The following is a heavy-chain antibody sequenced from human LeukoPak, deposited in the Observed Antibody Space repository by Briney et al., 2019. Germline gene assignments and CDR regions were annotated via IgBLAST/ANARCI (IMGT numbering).Heavy chain of an antibody. D-gene: IGHD3-10*01. Sequence: GGSLRLSCVAAGFTLSSHNINWVRQAPGKGLEWVSHISSSGSITYYGDSVKGRITISRDNAKNSVSLYMNSLRAEDSAVYYCARPGITAFDIWGQGTMVTVSS. V-gene: IGHV3-48*01. CDR2: ISSSGSIT. J-gene: IGHJ3*02. CDR3: ARPGITAFDI. CDR1: GFTLSSHN.